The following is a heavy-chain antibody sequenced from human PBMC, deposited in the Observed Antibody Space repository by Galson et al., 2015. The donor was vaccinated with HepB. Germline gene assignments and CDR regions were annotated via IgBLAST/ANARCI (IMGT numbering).Heavy chain of an antibody. CDR2: ISSSRSYI. CDR3: ARDGSSWLWGNSRWNNWFDP. J-gene: IGHJ5*02. CDR1: GFSVRGNY. V-gene: IGHV3-21*01. D-gene: IGHD6-13*01. Sequence: SLRLSCAASGFSVRGNYMNWIRQAPGKGLEWVSSISSSRSYIDYADPVKGRFTISRDNAKNSLYLQMNSLRAEDTAVYYCARDGSSWLWGNSRWNNWFDPWGQGTLVTVSS.